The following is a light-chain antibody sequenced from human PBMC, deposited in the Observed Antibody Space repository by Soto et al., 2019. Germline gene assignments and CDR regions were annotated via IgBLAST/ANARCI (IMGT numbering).Light chain of an antibody. Sequence: DIQMTQSPSSVSASVGDRVTITCRASQGISTCVAWYQQKPGKAPNLLIYGASSLQSGVPSRFSGSGSGTDFTLNISSLQPEDFVTYYCQQAHSFPYTFGQGTKLEI. J-gene: IGKJ2*01. V-gene: IGKV1-12*01. CDR2: GAS. CDR3: QQAHSFPYT. CDR1: QGISTC.